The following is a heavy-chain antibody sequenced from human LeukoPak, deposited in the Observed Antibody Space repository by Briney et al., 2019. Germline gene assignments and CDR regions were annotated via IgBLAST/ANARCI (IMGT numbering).Heavy chain of an antibody. D-gene: IGHD5-24*01. CDR2: ISYDGGNK. J-gene: IGHJ4*02. CDR3: ARDGRDGYPGGYYFDY. V-gene: IGHV3-30-3*01. Sequence: PGGSLRLSCAASGFTFSSYAMHWVRQAPGKGLEWVAVISYDGGNKYYADSVKGRFTISRDNSKNTLYLQMNSLRAEDTAVYYCARDGRDGYPGGYYFDYWGQGTLVTVSS. CDR1: GFTFSSYA.